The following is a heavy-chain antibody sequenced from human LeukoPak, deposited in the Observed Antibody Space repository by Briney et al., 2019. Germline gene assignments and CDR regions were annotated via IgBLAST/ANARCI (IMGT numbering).Heavy chain of an antibody. D-gene: IGHD3-16*01. CDR3: TRDRPWGLRYY. CDR1: GFTFSNAW. V-gene: IGHV3-15*01. J-gene: IGHJ4*02. CDR2: IKSKTDGGTT. Sequence: TGGSLRLSCAASGFTFSNAWMSWVRQAPGKGLEWVGRIKSKTDGGTTDYAAPVEGRFTISRDDSKNTLYLQMNSLKTEDTAVYYCTRDRPWGLRYYWGQGTLVTVSS.